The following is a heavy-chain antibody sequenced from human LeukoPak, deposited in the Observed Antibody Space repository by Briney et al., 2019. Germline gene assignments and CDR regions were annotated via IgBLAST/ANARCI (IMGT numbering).Heavy chain of an antibody. CDR1: GTSFTTNA. J-gene: IGHJ3*02. V-gene: IGHV1-2*06. Sequence: ASVKVSCKASGTSFTTNAIHWVRQAPGQGLEWMGRINPNNGGTNYAQKFQGRVTMTRDVSMSTAYMELSRLRSDDTAVYYCAGEDNSSGYRPFDIWGQGTMVTVPS. D-gene: IGHD3-22*01. CDR3: AGEDNSSGYRPFDI. CDR2: INPNNGGT.